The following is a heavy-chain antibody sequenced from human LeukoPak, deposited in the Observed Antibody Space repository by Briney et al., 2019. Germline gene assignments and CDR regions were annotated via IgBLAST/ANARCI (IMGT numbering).Heavy chain of an antibody. CDR2: INHSGST. CDR3: ARGGGYDFWSGLPRWFDP. D-gene: IGHD3-3*01. V-gene: IGHV4-34*01. J-gene: IGHJ5*02. CDR1: GGSFSGYY. Sequence: SETLSLTCAVYGGSFSGYYWSWIRQPPGKGLEWIGEINHSGSTNYNPSLKSRVTISVDTSKNQFSLKLSSVTAADTAVYYCARGGGYDFWSGLPRWFDPWGQGTLVTVSS.